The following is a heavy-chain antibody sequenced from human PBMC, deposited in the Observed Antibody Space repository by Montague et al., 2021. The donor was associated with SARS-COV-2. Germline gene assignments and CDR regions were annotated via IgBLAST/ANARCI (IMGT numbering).Heavy chain of an antibody. Sequence: VKPTQTLTLTCTFSGFSLSTSGVGVGWIRQPPGKALEWLALIYWDDKRYSPSLKSRLTITKDTSKNQVVLTMTNMDPVDTATYYCAHRRGLLLSDAFNIWGQGTMVTVSS. CDR2: IYWDDK. V-gene: IGHV2-5*01. D-gene: IGHD1-26*01. CDR3: AHRRGLLLSDAFNI. J-gene: IGHJ3*02. CDR1: GFSLSTSGVG.